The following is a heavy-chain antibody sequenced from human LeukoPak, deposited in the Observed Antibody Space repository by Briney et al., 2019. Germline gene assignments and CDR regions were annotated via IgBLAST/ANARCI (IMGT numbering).Heavy chain of an antibody. CDR3: VRVGGFGELLYSYFFDY. D-gene: IGHD3-10*01. V-gene: IGHV5-51*01. J-gene: IGHJ4*02. Sequence: PGESLKISCKVSGCSFLTYWIAWVRQRPGKGLEWMGIIWPGDSDSRYSPSFQGQVTVSVDTSISVVYLRWSSLKASDSAMYYCVRVGGFGELLYSYFFDYWGQGTLVTVSS. CDR1: GCSFLTYW. CDR2: IWPGDSDS.